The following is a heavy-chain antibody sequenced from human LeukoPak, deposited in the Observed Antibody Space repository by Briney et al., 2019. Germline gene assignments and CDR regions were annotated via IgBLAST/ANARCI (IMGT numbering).Heavy chain of an antibody. CDR3: AGGYYDILTGYSGPGRYFDY. D-gene: IGHD3-9*01. J-gene: IGHJ4*02. CDR2: IIPIFGTA. Sequence: GASVTVSCKASAGTFSSYAISWVRQAPGQGLEWMGGIIPIFGTANYAQKFQGRVTITADESTSTAYMELSSLRSEDTAVYYCAGGYYDILTGYSGPGRYFDYWGQGTLVTVSS. CDR1: AGTFSSYA. V-gene: IGHV1-69*13.